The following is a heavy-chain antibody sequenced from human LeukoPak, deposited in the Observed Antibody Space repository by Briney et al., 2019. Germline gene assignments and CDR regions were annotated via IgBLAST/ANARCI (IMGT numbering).Heavy chain of an antibody. CDR3: ARVRYCSSTSCYTFDY. V-gene: IGHV1-69*02. CDR2: IIPILGIA. D-gene: IGHD2-2*02. Sequence: SVKVPCKASGGTFSSYTISWVRQAPGQGLEWMGRIIPILGIANYAQKFQGRVTITADKSTSTAYMELSSLRSEDTAVYYCARVRYCSSTSCYTFDYWGQGTLVTVSS. CDR1: GGTFSSYT. J-gene: IGHJ4*02.